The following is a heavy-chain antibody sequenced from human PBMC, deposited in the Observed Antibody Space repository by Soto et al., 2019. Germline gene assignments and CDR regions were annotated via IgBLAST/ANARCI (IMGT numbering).Heavy chain of an antibody. CDR1: GGSFSGYY. J-gene: IGHJ4*02. D-gene: IGHD3-3*01. CDR3: ARAIFGVVIIGGSFDY. V-gene: IGHV4-34*01. CDR2: INHSGST. Sequence: SETLSLTCAVYGGSFSGYYWSWIRQPPGKGLEWIGEINHSGSTNYNPSLKSRVTISVDTSKNQFSLKLSSVTAADTAVYYCARAIFGVVIIGGSFDYWGQGTLVTVSS.